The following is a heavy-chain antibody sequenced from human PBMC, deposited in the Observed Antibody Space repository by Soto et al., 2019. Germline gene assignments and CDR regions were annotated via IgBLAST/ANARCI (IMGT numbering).Heavy chain of an antibody. CDR2: IDPSDSYT. Sequence: GESLKISCNGSGYSFTSYWISWVRQMPGKGLEWMGRIDPSDSYTNYSPSFQGHVTISADKSISTAYLQWSSLKASDTAMYYCARAIAARLDYGMDVWGQGTTVTVSS. D-gene: IGHD6-25*01. V-gene: IGHV5-10-1*01. CDR3: ARAIAARLDYGMDV. J-gene: IGHJ6*02. CDR1: GYSFTSYW.